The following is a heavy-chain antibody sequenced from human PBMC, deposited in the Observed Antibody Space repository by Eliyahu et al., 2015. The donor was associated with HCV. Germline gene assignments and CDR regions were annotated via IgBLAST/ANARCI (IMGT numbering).Heavy chain of an antibody. V-gene: IGHV4-34*01. CDR3: AREGVKGYGDYPRQYFQH. CDR1: GGSFSGYY. Sequence: QVQLQQWGAGLLKPSETLSLTCAVYGGSFSGYYWSWIRQPPGKGLEWIGEINHSGSTNYNPSLKSRVTISVDTSKNQFSLKLSSVTAADTAVYYCAREGVKGYGDYPRQYFQHWGQGTLVTVSS. CDR2: INHSGST. J-gene: IGHJ1*01. D-gene: IGHD4-17*01.